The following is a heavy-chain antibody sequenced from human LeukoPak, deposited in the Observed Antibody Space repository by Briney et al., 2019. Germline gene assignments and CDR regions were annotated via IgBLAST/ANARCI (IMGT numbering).Heavy chain of an antibody. V-gene: IGHV4-4*02. J-gene: IGHJ4*02. CDR3: ARSQTGSNAGIFEY. CDR2: IYHSGST. D-gene: IGHD1-1*01. Sequence: SETLSLTCAVSGGSISSSNWWSWVRQPPGKGLEWIGEIYHSGSTNYNPSLKSRVTISVDTSKNQFSLKLSSVTAADTAVYYCARSQTGSNAGIFEYWGQGTLVTVSS. CDR1: GGSISSSNW.